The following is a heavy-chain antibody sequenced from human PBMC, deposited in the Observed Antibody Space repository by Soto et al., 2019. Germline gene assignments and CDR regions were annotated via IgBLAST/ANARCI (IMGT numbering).Heavy chain of an antibody. D-gene: IGHD4-4*01. CDR1: GGTFSSYA. CDR3: ARGLNYSPTKRGGWFDP. Sequence: QVQLVQSGAEVKKPGSSVKVSCKASGGTFSSYAISWVRQAPGQGLEWMGGIIPIFGTANYAQKFQGRVKITADKSTSTAYMELSSLRSEDTAVYYCARGLNYSPTKRGGWFDPWGQGTLVTVSS. CDR2: IIPIFGTA. V-gene: IGHV1-69*06. J-gene: IGHJ5*02.